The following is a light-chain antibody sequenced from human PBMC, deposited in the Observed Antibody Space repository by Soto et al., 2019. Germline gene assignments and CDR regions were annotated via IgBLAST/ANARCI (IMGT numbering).Light chain of an antibody. V-gene: IGKV1-39*01. CDR2: AAS. Sequence: DIQMTQSPSSLSASVGDRVTITCRASQSIGSYLNWYLQEPGKAPRLLIYAASSLQSGVPSRFSGSGSGTDFTLTISSLQPEDYATFYCHQSYSIPWTFGQGTKVDIK. CDR3: HQSYSIPWT. J-gene: IGKJ1*01. CDR1: QSIGSY.